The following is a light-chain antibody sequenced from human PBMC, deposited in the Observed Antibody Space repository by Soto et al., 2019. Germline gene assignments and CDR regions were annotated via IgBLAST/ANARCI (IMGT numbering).Light chain of an antibody. V-gene: IGKV2-24*01. CDR1: ESLVYSNGNTY. CDR2: RVS. Sequence: DIVMTQTPLSLSVTLGQPAAISWRSSESLVYSNGNTYLSWYHQRPGQPPRLLIHRVSNRFSGVPERFSGSGAGTDFTLEISRVEAEDVGIYYCMQGTLWWTFGQGTKVEI. J-gene: IGKJ1*01. CDR3: MQGTLWWT.